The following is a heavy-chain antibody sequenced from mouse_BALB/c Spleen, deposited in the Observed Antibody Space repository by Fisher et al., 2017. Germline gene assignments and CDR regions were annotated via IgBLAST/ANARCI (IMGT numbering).Heavy chain of an antibody. CDR3: ARGRGGNYWYFDV. D-gene: IGHD2-1*01. J-gene: IGHJ1*01. V-gene: IGHV5-6-3*01. Sequence: RFTISRDNAKNTLYLQMSSLKSEDTAMYYCARGRGGNYWYFDVWGAGTTVTVSS.